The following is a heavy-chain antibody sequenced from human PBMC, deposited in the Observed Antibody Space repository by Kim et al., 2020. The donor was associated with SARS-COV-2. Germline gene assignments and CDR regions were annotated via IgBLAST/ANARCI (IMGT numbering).Heavy chain of an antibody. Sequence: GGSLRLSCAASGFTFSSYGMHWVRQAPGKGLEWVAVISYDGSNKYYADSVKGRFTISRDNSKNTLYLQMNSLRAEDTAVYYCAREGQQQLVHEGLYYYYYGMDVWGQGTTVTVSS. D-gene: IGHD6-13*01. V-gene: IGHV3-33*05. J-gene: IGHJ6*02. CDR2: ISYDGSNK. CDR3: AREGQQQLVHEGLYYYYYGMDV. CDR1: GFTFSSYG.